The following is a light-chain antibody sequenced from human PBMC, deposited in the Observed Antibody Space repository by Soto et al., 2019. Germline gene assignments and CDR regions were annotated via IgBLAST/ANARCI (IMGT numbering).Light chain of an antibody. CDR2: DVS. J-gene: IGLJ1*01. Sequence: QSALTQPRSVSGSPGQSVTISCTGTSSDVGGYNYVSWYQQHPGKAPKLMIYDVSKRPSGVPDRFSCSKSGNTASLTISGLQAEDEADYYCCSYAGSYYVFRTGTKLTVL. CDR3: CSYAGSYYV. V-gene: IGLV2-11*01. CDR1: SSDVGGYNY.